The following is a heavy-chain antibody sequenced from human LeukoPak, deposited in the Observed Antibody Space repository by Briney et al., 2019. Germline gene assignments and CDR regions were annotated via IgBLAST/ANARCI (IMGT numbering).Heavy chain of an antibody. J-gene: IGHJ3*02. CDR2: TVGSRPDT. Sequence: PGGSLRLSCAASGFTFTNYAMSWVRQTPGKGLEWVSATVGSRPDTYHADSVKGRFTISRDNSKDTLYLQMNSLRADDTAVYYCAKDDGWLVREDGFDMWGQGTMVTVSS. CDR3: AKDDGWLVREDGFDM. V-gene: IGHV3-23*01. D-gene: IGHD6-19*01. CDR1: GFTFTNYA.